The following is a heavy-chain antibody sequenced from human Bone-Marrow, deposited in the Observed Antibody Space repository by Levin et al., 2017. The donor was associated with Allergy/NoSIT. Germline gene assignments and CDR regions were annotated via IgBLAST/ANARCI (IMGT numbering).Heavy chain of an antibody. CDR3: ATDNALWDFTGMAHDLTYYGMDV. D-gene: IGHD3-16*01. Sequence: ASVKVSCKASGVSFSSYAISWVRQAPGQGLEWMGGIVPIFDVTNYPQKFQGRVTISADESTSTAYMELSSLRSEDTAMYYCATDNALWDFTGMAHDLTYYGMDVWGQGTSVTVSS. J-gene: IGHJ6*02. CDR1: GVSFSSYA. CDR2: IVPIFDVT. V-gene: IGHV1-69*13.